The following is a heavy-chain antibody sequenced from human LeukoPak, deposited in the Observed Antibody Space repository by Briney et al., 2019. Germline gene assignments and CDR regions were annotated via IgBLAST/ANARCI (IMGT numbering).Heavy chain of an antibody. J-gene: IGHJ4*02. Sequence: ASVKVSCKASGYTFTGYYMHWVRQAPGQGLEWMGWINPNSGGTNYAQKFQGRVTITRDTSISTAYMELSRLRSDDTAVYYCAVLWCGELLSPFDYWGQGTLVTVSS. V-gene: IGHV1-2*02. CDR1: GYTFTGYY. CDR2: INPNSGGT. D-gene: IGHD3-10*01. CDR3: AVLWCGELLSPFDY.